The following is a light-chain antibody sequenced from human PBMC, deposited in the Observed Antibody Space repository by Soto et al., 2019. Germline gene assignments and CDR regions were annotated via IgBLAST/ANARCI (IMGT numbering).Light chain of an antibody. CDR1: QSVSGSY. CDR3: QQYGSSPPGT. Sequence: EIVLTQSPGTLSLSQGERATLACRASQSVSGSYLAWYQQKPGQAPRLLIYGGSSRATAIPDRFSGSGSGTDFTLTISRLEPEDFAVYYCQQYGSSPPGTFGQGTKVDIK. CDR2: GGS. V-gene: IGKV3-20*01. J-gene: IGKJ1*01.